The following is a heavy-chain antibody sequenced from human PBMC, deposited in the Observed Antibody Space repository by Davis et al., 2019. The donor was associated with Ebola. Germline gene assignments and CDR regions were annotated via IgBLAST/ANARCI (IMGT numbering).Heavy chain of an antibody. CDR3: AGLYCSGGSCYLGY. Sequence: SETLSLTCAVYGGSFSGYYWSWIRQLPGKGLEWIGEINHSGSTNYNPSLKSRVTISVDTSKNQFSLQLSSVTAADTAVYYCAGLYCSGGSCYLGYWGQGTLVTVSS. CDR2: INHSGST. V-gene: IGHV4-34*01. D-gene: IGHD2-15*01. CDR1: GGSFSGYY. J-gene: IGHJ4*02.